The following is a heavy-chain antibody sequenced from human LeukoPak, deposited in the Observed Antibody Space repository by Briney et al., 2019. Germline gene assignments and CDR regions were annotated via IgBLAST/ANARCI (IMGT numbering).Heavy chain of an antibody. CDR3: AKAGELLWFGELYYFDY. J-gene: IGHJ4*02. D-gene: IGHD3-10*01. CDR2: IRSKAYGGTT. CDR1: GFTFGDYA. Sequence: PGGSLRLSCTASGFTFGDYAMSWVRQAPGKGLEWVGFIRSKAYGGTTEYAASVKGRFTISRDDSKSIAYLQMNSLKTEDTAVYYCAKAGELLWFGELYYFDYWGQGTLVTVSS. V-gene: IGHV3-49*04.